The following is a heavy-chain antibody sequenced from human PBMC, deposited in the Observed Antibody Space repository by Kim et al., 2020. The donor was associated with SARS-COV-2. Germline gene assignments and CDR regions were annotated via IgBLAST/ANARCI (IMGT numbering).Heavy chain of an antibody. V-gene: IGHV3-33*03. CDR2: EGSKK. CDR3: ANFES. J-gene: IGHJ4*02. Sequence: EGSKKYYADSVKGRFTISRDKSKNMLFLQMNSLRAEDTAVYYCANFESWGQGTLVTVSS.